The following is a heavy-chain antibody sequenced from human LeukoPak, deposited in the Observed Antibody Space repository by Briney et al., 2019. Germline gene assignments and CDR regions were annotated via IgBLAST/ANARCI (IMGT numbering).Heavy chain of an antibody. CDR2: ISYDGSNK. Sequence: PGGSLRLSCAASGFTFSSYAMHWVRQAPGKGLEWVAVISYDGSNKYYADSVKGRFTISRDNSKNTLYLQMNSLRAEDTAVYYCAREKELLRSFDYWGQGTLVTVSS. CDR3: AREKELLRSFDY. V-gene: IGHV3-30-3*01. J-gene: IGHJ4*02. D-gene: IGHD1-26*01. CDR1: GFTFSSYA.